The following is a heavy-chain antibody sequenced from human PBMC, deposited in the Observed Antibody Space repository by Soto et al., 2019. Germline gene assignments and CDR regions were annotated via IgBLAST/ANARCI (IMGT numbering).Heavy chain of an antibody. D-gene: IGHD3-22*01. J-gene: IGHJ4*02. Sequence: SETLSLTCPVSGGSIRSYFWSWIRLPPGKGLEWIGYIYYSGSTKYNPSLKSRVTMSVDTSKNQFSLKLSPVSAADTAVYYCARDHYYDSTGYYDYWGQGTLVTVSS. CDR1: GGSIRSYF. CDR3: ARDHYYDSTGYYDY. CDR2: IYYSGST. V-gene: IGHV4-59*01.